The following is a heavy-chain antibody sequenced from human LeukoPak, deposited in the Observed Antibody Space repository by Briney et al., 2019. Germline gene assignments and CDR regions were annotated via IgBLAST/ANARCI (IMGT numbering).Heavy chain of an antibody. CDR1: GGSISSGSYY. Sequence: SETLSLTCTVSGGSISSGSYYWSWIRQPAGKGLEWIGRIYTSGSTNYNPSLKSRVTMSVDTSKNQFSLKLSSVTAADTAVYYCARLGDRCSGGSCPTSTWGQGTLVTVSS. D-gene: IGHD2-15*01. J-gene: IGHJ5*02. CDR3: ARLGDRCSGGSCPTST. V-gene: IGHV4-61*02. CDR2: IYTSGST.